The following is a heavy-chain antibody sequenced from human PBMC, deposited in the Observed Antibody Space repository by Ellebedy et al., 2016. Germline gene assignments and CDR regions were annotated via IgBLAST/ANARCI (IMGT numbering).Heavy chain of an antibody. CDR3: VSHPYSSSSPTLLTDS. CDR1: GFTFSSYS. Sequence: GGSLRLSCAASGFTFSSYSMNWVRQAPGRGLECVSSITSSGRSIYYADSVKGRFTISRDNAKNSLYLQMNSRRAEDSAVYYCVSHPYSSSSPTLLTDSWGQGTLVTVSS. V-gene: IGHV3-21*01. CDR2: ITSSGRSI. J-gene: IGHJ5*01. D-gene: IGHD6-6*01.